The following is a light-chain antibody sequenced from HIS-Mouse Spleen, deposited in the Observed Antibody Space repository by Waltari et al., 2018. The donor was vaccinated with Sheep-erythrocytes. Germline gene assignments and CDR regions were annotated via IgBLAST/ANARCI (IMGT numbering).Light chain of an antibody. CDR3: LQHNRYPWT. CDR1: QGISKY. V-gene: IGKV1-17*03. J-gene: IGKJ1*01. Sequence: DIQMTESPSAMSASVGDRVTINCRASQGISKYLAWFQQKPGKVPTRLIYAAPSVQSGVQSRFSGSGSGTEFTLTIRSQQPEDFATYYGLQHNRYPWTFGQGTKVEIK. CDR2: AAP.